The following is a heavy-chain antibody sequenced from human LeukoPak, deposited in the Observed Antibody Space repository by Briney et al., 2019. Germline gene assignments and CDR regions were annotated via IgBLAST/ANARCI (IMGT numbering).Heavy chain of an antibody. CDR2: IWYNGGRK. J-gene: IGHJ4*02. CDR1: GFTFSNFG. D-gene: IGHD3-22*01. CDR3: ARGDHYDRSGYYLDY. V-gene: IGHV3-33*01. Sequence: PGGSLRLSCAASGFTFSNFGMHWVRQAPGKGLEWVAVIWYNGGRKEYGDSAKGRFTTSRDNSENTLYLQMNSLRVEDTAVYYCARGDHYDRSGYYLDYWGQGSLVTVSS.